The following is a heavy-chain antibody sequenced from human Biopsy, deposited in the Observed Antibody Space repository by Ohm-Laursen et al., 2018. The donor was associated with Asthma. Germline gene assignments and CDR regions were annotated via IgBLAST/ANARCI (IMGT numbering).Heavy chain of an antibody. CDR2: IHYSGST. Sequence: GTLSLTCTVSGVSIRSYYWTWIRQPPGKGLEWIGNIHYSGSTYSNPSLKSRVTISVDTCKKQISLRLSSVIAADTAVYYCAGFCSGGNCPDHWGQGTLVTVSS. V-gene: IGHV4-59*01. CDR3: AGFCSGGNCPDH. CDR1: GVSIRSYY. J-gene: IGHJ4*02. D-gene: IGHD2-15*01.